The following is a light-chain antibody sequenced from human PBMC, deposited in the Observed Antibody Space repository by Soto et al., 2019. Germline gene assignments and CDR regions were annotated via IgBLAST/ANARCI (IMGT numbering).Light chain of an antibody. CDR2: EVN. CDR1: NSDVGGYNY. Sequence: QSVVTQPPSASGSLGQSVIISCTGTNSDVGGYNYVSWYQQHPGKAPKLMIFEVNKRPSGVPDRFSGSKSGNTASLTVSGLQAEDEANYYCSSYAGSNNLVFGGGTKPTVL. V-gene: IGLV2-8*01. J-gene: IGLJ2*01. CDR3: SSYAGSNNLV.